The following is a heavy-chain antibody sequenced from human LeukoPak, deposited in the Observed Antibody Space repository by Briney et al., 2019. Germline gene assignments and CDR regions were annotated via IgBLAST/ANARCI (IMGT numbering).Heavy chain of an antibody. V-gene: IGHV3-49*03. CDR2: IRSKTYGGTS. Sequence: GGSLRLSCTVSGFTLSSYEMTWFRQAPGKGLEWIGFIRSKTYGGTSDYAASVKGRFTISRDDSKSIAYLQMNSLKTEDTAVYYCTRVYYWGRGTLVTVSS. J-gene: IGHJ4*02. CDR1: GFTLSSYE. CDR3: TRVYY.